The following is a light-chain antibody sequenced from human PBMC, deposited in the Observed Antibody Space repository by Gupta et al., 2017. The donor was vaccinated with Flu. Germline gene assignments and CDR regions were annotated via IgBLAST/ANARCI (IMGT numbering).Light chain of an antibody. J-gene: IGLJ1*01. CDR2: EGS. CDR3: CSYATSGTFV. Sequence: QSALTQPASVSGSPGQSITFSCTGTNSDVVSYSLVSWYQQHPGKAPKLLIYEGSERPSGVSNRFSGSKSGNAASLTISGLQADDEADYYCCSYATSGTFVFGSGIKVTVV. V-gene: IGLV2-23*01. CDR1: NSDVVSYSL.